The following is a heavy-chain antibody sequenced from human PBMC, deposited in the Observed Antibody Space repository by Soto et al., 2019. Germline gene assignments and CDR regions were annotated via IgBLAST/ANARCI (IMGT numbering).Heavy chain of an antibody. CDR1: GFTFSSYW. CDR2: INSDGSST. V-gene: IGHV3-74*01. J-gene: IGHJ6*02. Sequence: XGSLRLSCAASGFTFSSYWMHWVRQAPGKGLVWVSRINSDGSSTSYADSVKGRFTISRDNAKNTLYLQMNSLRAEDTAVYYCARNYYGSGSYDRKYYYYYYGMDVWGQGTTVTVSS. CDR3: ARNYYGSGSYDRKYYYYYYGMDV. D-gene: IGHD3-10*01.